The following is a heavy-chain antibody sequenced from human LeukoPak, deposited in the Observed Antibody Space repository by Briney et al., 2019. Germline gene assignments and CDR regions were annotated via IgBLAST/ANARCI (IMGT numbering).Heavy chain of an antibody. V-gene: IGHV1-18*01. CDR1: VYTFSSYG. D-gene: IGHD2-2*03. J-gene: IGHJ6*02. Sequence: ASVTVSLKASVYTFSSYGISWVGQAPGQGMEWVGWIGAYNSNTNNENTLPGRVTITTDTSTITAFLELRSLRSDDTAVYYCARDSFGYCSSTSCPQYYYYGMDVWGQETTVTVSS. CDR3: ARDSFGYCSSTSCPQYYYYGMDV. CDR2: IGAYNSNT.